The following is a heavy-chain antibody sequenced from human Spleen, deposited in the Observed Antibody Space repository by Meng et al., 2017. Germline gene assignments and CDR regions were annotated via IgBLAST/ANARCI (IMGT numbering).Heavy chain of an antibody. J-gene: IGHJ4*02. Sequence: VQLVESGGGLVKPGGSLRLSCAASGFTFSSYAMSWVRQAPGKGLEWVARMNEDGTTINHAGSVRGRFTISRDSARNTLYLQMNSLRAEDTAVYYCVRDFGGNSDYWGQGTLVTVSS. CDR1: GFTFSSYA. V-gene: IGHV3-74*01. D-gene: IGHD4-23*01. CDR2: MNEDGTTI. CDR3: VRDFGGNSDY.